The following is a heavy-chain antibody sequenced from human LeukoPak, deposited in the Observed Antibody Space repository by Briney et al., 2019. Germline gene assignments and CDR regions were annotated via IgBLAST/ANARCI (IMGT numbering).Heavy chain of an antibody. J-gene: IGHJ4*02. Sequence: PGGSLRLSCAASGFTFSSYGMHWVRQAPGKGLEWVAFIRYDGSNKYYADSVKGRFTISRDNAKNSLYLQMNSLRAEDTALYYCAKDTRTGSSGPFDYWGQGTLVSVSS. CDR1: GFTFSSYG. CDR3: AKDTRTGSSGPFDY. D-gene: IGHD6-19*01. V-gene: IGHV3-30*02. CDR2: IRYDGSNK.